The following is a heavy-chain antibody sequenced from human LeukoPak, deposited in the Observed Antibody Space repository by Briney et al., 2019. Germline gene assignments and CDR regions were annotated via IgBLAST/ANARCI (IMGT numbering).Heavy chain of an antibody. CDR3: AGGIASYSSSYFDY. V-gene: IGHV1-2*02. D-gene: IGHD3-16*01. CDR1: GYTFTDNY. J-gene: IGHJ4*02. CDR2: INPNNGGT. Sequence: ASVKVSCKASGYTFTDNYIHWVRQAPGQGLEWMGWINPNNGGTYYALKFQGRVTMTRDTSIGTAYMELSRLRSDDTAVYYCAGGIASYSSSYFDYWGQGALVTVSS.